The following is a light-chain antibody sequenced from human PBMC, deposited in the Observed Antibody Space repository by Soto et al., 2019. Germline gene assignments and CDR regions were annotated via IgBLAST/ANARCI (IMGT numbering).Light chain of an antibody. Sequence: VMSKALVSLSVSLDVRATIACCASESIGDYLAWYQQRPGQAPRLLIYAASRRASGTPHRFSGSGSERAFTLAISGLEPADFGVYYCQQYVTSPSMTFGQGTRLEIK. V-gene: IGKV3-20*01. CDR3: QQYVTSPSMT. J-gene: IGKJ5*01. CDR1: ESIGDY. CDR2: AAS.